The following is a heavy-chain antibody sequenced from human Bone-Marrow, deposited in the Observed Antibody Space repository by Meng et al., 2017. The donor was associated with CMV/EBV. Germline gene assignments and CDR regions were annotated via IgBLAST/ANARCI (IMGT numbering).Heavy chain of an antibody. CDR2: INEDGRIT. V-gene: IGHV3-74*01. Sequence: VQRVEAGGGLIQPGGSLRLSCEDSGFTFSNYWMHWVRQVPGEGLVWVSRINEDGRITSYADSVKGRFTISRDNARNTLYLQMNSLRADDSAVYYCARDLSGSRDYWGRGTLVTVSS. D-gene: IGHD1-26*01. CDR1: GFTFSNYW. J-gene: IGHJ4*02. CDR3: ARDLSGSRDY.